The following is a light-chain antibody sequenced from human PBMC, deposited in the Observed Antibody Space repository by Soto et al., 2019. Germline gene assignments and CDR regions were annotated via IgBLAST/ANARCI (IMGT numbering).Light chain of an antibody. J-gene: IGLJ1*01. V-gene: IGLV2-23*02. Sequence: QSALTQPASLSGSPGQSITISCTGTSRDVGGYNFVSWYQQHPGKAPKLLVYEVTKRPSEISIRFSGSKSGNTASLTISGLQAEDEADYYCCSDAGSGVYVFGTGTKVTVL. CDR1: SRDVGGYNF. CDR3: CSDAGSGVYV. CDR2: EVT.